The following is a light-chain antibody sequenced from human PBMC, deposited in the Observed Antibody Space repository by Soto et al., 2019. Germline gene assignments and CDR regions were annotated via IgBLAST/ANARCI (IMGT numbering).Light chain of an antibody. CDR1: QGISSY. J-gene: IGKJ4*01. V-gene: IGKV1-9*01. CDR3: QQLNSYPLT. CDR2: AAS. Sequence: IQLTQSPSSLSASVGDRVTITCRASQGISSYLAWYQQEAGKAPKFPIYAASTLQSGVPSRFSGGGSGTDFTLTISSLQPEDFATYYCQQLNSYPLTFGGGTKVDIK.